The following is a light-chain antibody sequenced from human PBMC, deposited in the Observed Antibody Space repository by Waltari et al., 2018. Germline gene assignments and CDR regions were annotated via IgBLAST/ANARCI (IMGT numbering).Light chain of an antibody. CDR2: EVS. V-gene: IGLV2-14*01. Sequence: QSALTQPASVSGPPGQSLTISCSGTDSDVGAYDFVSWYQQPPGKAPHLIIYEVSNRPSGISNRFSASKSGNTASLTISGLQAEDEADYYCSSYTTSSAPGVFGTGTRVTVL. J-gene: IGLJ1*01. CDR1: DSDVGAYDF. CDR3: SSYTTSSAPGV.